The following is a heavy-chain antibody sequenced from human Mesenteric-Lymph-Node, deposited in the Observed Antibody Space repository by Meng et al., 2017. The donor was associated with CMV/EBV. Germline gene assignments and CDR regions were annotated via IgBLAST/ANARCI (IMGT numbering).Heavy chain of an antibody. J-gene: IGHJ4*02. CDR2: ISSSSSYI. Sequence: GESLKISCAASGFTFSSYSMNWVRQAPGKGLEWVSSISSSSSYIYYADSVKGRFTISRDNAKNSLYLQMNSLRAEDTAVYYCARDGGELYYFDYWGQGTLVTVSS. CDR1: GFTFSSYS. V-gene: IGHV3-21*01. D-gene: IGHD1-26*01. CDR3: ARDGGELYYFDY.